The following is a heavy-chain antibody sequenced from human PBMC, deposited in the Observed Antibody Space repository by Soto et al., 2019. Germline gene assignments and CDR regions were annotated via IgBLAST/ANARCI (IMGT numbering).Heavy chain of an antibody. V-gene: IGHV4-39*02. D-gene: IGHD3-3*02. CDR3: EGVTRTSIAV. CDR2: IYYSGST. Sequence: QLQLQESGPGLVKPSETLSLTCTVSGGTINSTSYYWGWIRQPPGKGLEWIGSIYYSGSTYYNPPYKSRGTISVDTAKTPVSRKRSSVTAADTAVYYGEGVTRTSIAVWGQGTLVTVCS. CDR1: GGTINSTSYY. J-gene: IGHJ4*02.